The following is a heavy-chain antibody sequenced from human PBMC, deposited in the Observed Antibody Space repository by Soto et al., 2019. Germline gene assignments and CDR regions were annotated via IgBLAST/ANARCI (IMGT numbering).Heavy chain of an antibody. CDR1: GGTFSSYA. Sequence: ASVKVSCKASGGTFSSYAISWVRQAPGQGLEWMGVIIPIFGTANYAQKFQGRVTITAEKSTSTAYMELSSLRSEDTAVYYCARDSREDYYDSSGYCPYYFYXWGQVTLVTVSX. CDR3: ARDSREDYYDSSGYCPYYFYX. D-gene: IGHD3-22*01. J-gene: IGHJ4*02. V-gene: IGHV1-69*06. CDR2: IIPIFGTA.